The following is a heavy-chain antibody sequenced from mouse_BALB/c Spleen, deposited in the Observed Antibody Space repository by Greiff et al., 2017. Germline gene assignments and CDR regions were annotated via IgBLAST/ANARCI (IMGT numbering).Heavy chain of an antibody. CDR2: INPGSGGT. CDR1: GYAFTNYL. D-gene: IGHD1-1*01. CDR3: ARGYYYGSRRYFDV. Sequence: QVQLQQSGAELVRPGPSVKVSCKASGYAFTNYLIEWVKQRPGQGLEWIGVINPGSGGTNYNEKFKGKATLTADKSSSTAYMQLSSLTSDDSAVYFCARGYYYGSRRYFDVWGAGTTVTVSS. V-gene: IGHV1-54*01. J-gene: IGHJ1*01.